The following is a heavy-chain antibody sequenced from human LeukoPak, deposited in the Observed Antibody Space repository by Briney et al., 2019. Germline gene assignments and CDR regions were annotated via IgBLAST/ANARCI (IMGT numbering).Heavy chain of an antibody. V-gene: IGHV3-66*01. CDR1: EFTVISNN. D-gene: IGHD3-10*01. Sequence: PGGSLRLSCAAAEFTVISNNMTGFRQPPGKGLEWVSIIYSGGKTYYADSVKGRFTISRDNSKNTLYLQMNSLRAEDTAVFYCARDRPGDGYFDYWGQGTLVTVSS. CDR2: IYSGGKT. J-gene: IGHJ4*02. CDR3: ARDRPGDGYFDY.